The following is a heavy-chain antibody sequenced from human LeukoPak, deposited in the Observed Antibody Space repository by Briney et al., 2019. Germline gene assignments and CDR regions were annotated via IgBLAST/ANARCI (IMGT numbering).Heavy chain of an antibody. Sequence: ASVKVSCKASAYTFTSYGISWVRQAPGQGLEWMGWISAYNGNTYYAQKLQGRFTMTTDSSTGTAYMELRSLRSDDTAVYYCAREYYNILGGYLAGMDVWGQGTTVTVSS. D-gene: IGHD3-9*01. V-gene: IGHV1-18*01. CDR2: ISAYNGNT. J-gene: IGHJ6*02. CDR1: AYTFTSYG. CDR3: AREYYNILGGYLAGMDV.